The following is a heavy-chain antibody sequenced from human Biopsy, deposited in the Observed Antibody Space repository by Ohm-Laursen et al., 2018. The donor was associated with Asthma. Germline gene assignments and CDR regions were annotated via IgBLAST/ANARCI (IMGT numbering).Heavy chain of an antibody. CDR2: SSYSGFR. Sequence: TLSLTCTFSGGSINSDYWSWIRQPPGKGLEWIGLSSYSGFRKYNPSLKSRVTISVDTSKKQLSLNLTSVIAADTAVYYCARDQGDSKFDYWGQGILVTVSS. J-gene: IGHJ4*02. CDR1: GGSINSDY. V-gene: IGHV4-59*12. D-gene: IGHD3-16*01. CDR3: ARDQGDSKFDY.